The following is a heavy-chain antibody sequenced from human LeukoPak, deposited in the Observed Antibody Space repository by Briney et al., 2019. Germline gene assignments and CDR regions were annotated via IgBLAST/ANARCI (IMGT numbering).Heavy chain of an antibody. J-gene: IGHJ4*02. CDR1: GFTFDDYA. Sequence: PGGSLRLSCAASGFTFDDYAMHWVRQAPGKGLEWVSLINGDGGSTYYADSVKGRFTISRDNSKNSLYLQMNSLRTEDTALYYCAKDWALAPDFWSGDYDDYWGQGTLVTLSS. D-gene: IGHD3-3*01. CDR2: INGDGGST. V-gene: IGHV3-43*02. CDR3: AKDWALAPDFWSGDYDDY.